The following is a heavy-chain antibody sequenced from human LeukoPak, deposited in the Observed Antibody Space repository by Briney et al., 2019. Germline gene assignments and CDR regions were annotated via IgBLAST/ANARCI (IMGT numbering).Heavy chain of an antibody. V-gene: IGHV4-31*03. CDR3: ARGGAMTTEDY. J-gene: IGHJ4*02. D-gene: IGHD4-17*01. Sequence: PSETLSLTCTVSGGSISSGGYYWSWIRQHPEKGLEWIGYIYYSGSTYYNPSLKSRVTISVDTSKNQFSLKLSSVTAADTAVYYCARGGAMTTEDYWGQGTLVTVSS. CDR1: GGSISSGGYY. CDR2: IYYSGST.